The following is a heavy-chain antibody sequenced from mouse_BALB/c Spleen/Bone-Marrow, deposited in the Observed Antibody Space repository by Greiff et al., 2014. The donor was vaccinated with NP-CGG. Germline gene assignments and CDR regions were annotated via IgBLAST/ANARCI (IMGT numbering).Heavy chain of an antibody. CDR3: AREYGNYNYALDY. CDR1: GYIFTSYW. D-gene: IGHD2-10*02. Sequence: VQLQQSGAELVRPGASVKLSCTTSGYIFTSYWIHWVKQRSRQGLEWIARIYPGTGTTFYNEKFKGKATLTADQSSSTAYLRLSSLKSEDSAVYFCAREYGNYNYALDYWGQGTSVTVSS. CDR2: IYPGTGTT. J-gene: IGHJ4*01. V-gene: IGHV1S132*01.